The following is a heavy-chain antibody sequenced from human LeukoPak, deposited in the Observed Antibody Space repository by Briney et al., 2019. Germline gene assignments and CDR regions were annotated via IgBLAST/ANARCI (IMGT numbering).Heavy chain of an antibody. CDR3: ARTPESFLAVTRGEY. CDR2: INPKSGGT. V-gene: IGHV1-2*02. J-gene: IGHJ4*02. D-gene: IGHD2-21*02. CDR1: GYSFTGHY. Sequence: ASVKVSCKASGYSFTGHYMHWVRQAPGQGLEWMGWINPKSGGTNYAQKFQGRVTMTRDTSISTAYMDMSSLRSDDTAVYYCARTPESFLAVTRGEYWGQGTLVTVSS.